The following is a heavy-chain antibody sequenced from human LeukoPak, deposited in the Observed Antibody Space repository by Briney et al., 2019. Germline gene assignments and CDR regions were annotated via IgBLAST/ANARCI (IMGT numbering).Heavy chain of an antibody. CDR2: IKGDGNEK. CDR1: GFSFSKYW. V-gene: IGHV3-7*01. Sequence: GGSLRLSCAASGFSFSKYWMNWVRQAPGKGLEWVANIKGDGNEKNYVDSVKGRFSISRDNARNSLYLQMDSLRAEDTAVCYCAKEGAYPIITYDSWGQGALVTVSS. J-gene: IGHJ5*01. D-gene: IGHD3-10*01. CDR3: AKEGAYPIITYDS.